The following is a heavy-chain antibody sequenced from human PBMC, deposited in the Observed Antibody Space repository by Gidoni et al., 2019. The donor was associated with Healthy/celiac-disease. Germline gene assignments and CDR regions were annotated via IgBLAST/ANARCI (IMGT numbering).Heavy chain of an antibody. CDR2: IKSKTDGGTT. V-gene: IGHV3-15*01. J-gene: IGHJ3*01. Sequence: EVQLVESGGGLVKPGGSLRLSCAASGFTFSNAWMSGVRQAPGKGRGWVGRIKSKTDGGTTDYAAPVKGRFTISRDDSKNTLYLQMNSLKTEDTAVYYCTTARGFGVVPWGQGTMVTVSS. D-gene: IGHD3-3*01. CDR1: GFTFSNAW. CDR3: TTARGFGVVP.